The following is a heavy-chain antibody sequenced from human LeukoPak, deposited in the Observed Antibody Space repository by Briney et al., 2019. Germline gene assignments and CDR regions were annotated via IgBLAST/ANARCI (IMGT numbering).Heavy chain of an antibody. Sequence: SETLSLTCTVSGGSISSYYWSWIRQPPGKGLEWIGYIYYSGSTNYNPSLKSRVTISVDTSKNQFSLKLSSVTAADTAVYYCAMGYFDWLWAIDYWGQGTLVTVSS. CDR1: GGSISSYY. CDR2: IYYSGST. V-gene: IGHV4-59*01. CDR3: AMGYFDWLWAIDY. D-gene: IGHD3-9*01. J-gene: IGHJ4*02.